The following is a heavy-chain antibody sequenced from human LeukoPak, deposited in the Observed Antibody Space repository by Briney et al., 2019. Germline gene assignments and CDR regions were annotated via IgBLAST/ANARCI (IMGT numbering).Heavy chain of an antibody. V-gene: IGHV3-53*01. CDR2: IYSGGLT. D-gene: IGHD6-13*01. J-gene: IGHJ4*02. CDR3: AKDEAAAGGGLDH. CDR1: GFDVSSKF. Sequence: GGSLRLSCAASGFDVSSKFMTWVRQAPGKGLEWVSVIYSGGLTFYADSVQGRSTISRDNSKNTVYLHMNDLKADDTAVYYCAKDEAAAGGGLDHWGQGTLVIVSS.